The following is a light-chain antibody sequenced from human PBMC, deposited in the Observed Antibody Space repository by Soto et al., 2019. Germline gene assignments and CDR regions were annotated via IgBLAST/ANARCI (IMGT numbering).Light chain of an antibody. V-gene: IGKV3-20*01. J-gene: IGKJ1*01. CDR1: QSVSSNF. Sequence: EIVLTQSPGTLSLSPGERATLSCRASQSVSSNFVAWYQQKPGQAPRLLIYAATSRASGIPDSFSGSGSGTDFTLTISRLEPEDFAVYYCQQYGSSPCTFGQGTKVEIK. CDR2: AAT. CDR3: QQYGSSPCT.